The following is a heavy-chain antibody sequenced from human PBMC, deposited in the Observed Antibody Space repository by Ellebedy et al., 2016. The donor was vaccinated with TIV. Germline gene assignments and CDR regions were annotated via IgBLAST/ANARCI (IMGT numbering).Heavy chain of an antibody. Sequence: GESLKISXAASGFTFSSYAMHWVRQAPGKGLEWVAVISYDGSNKYYADSVKGRFTISRDNSKNTLYLQMNSLRAEDTAVYYCARDHGVGLTTFLGCFDYWGQGTLVTVSS. CDR3: ARDHGVGLTTFLGCFDY. CDR1: GFTFSSYA. J-gene: IGHJ4*02. V-gene: IGHV3-30*04. D-gene: IGHD1-1*01. CDR2: ISYDGSNK.